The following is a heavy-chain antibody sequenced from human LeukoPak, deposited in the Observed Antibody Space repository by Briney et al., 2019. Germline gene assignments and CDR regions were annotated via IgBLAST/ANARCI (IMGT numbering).Heavy chain of an antibody. Sequence: SETLSLTCTVSGDSISSGTYYWSWIRQPAGKGLEWIGRVYSSGNTNYNPSLKSRVTISIDKSKNQFSLKLSSVTAADTAAYYCARGVGSSSSNWFDPWGQGTLVTVSS. D-gene: IGHD6-6*01. CDR1: GDSISSGTYY. V-gene: IGHV4-61*02. CDR2: VYSSGNT. CDR3: ARGVGSSSSNWFDP. J-gene: IGHJ5*02.